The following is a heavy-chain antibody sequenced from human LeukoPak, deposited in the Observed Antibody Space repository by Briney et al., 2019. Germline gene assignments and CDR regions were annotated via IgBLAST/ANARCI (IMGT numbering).Heavy chain of an antibody. CDR1: GYTFTSYY. CDR3: ARDLAGGYDSSGYHEY. J-gene: IGHJ4*02. CDR2: INPSGGST. V-gene: IGHV1-46*01. D-gene: IGHD3-22*01. Sequence: ASVKVSCKASGYTFTSYYIHWVRQAPGQGLEWMGIINPSGGSTSYAQKFQGRVTITADESTSTAYMELSSLRSEDTAVYYCARDLAGGYDSSGYHEYWGQGTLVTVSS.